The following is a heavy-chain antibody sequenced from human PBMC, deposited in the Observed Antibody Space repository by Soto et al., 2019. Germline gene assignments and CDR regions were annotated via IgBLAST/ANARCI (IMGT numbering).Heavy chain of an antibody. Sequence: PGGALRLSCVASGFTFSSYAMTWVRQAPGKGLEWVSTISSSGDSTDYADSVKGRFTISRDNSTNTVYLQMNSLRAEDTAIYFCAKQGFCSTSSWYDLDYWGQGTLVTVSS. D-gene: IGHD2-2*01. CDR2: ISSSGDST. V-gene: IGHV3-23*01. CDR3: AKQGFCSTSSWYDLDY. CDR1: GFTFSSYA. J-gene: IGHJ4*02.